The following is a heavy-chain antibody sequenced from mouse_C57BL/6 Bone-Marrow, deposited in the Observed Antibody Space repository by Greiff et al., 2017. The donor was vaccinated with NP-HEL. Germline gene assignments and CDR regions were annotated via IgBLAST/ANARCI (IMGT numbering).Heavy chain of an antibody. Sequence: EVQLQQSGAELVRPGASVKLSCTASGFNIKDDYMHWVKQRPEQGLEWIGWIDPENGDTEYASKFKGKATITADTSSTTAYLQLSSLTSEDAAVYYCTTGGSSPYAMDYWGQGTSVTVSS. CDR2: IDPENGDT. J-gene: IGHJ4*01. D-gene: IGHD1-1*01. CDR3: TTGGSSPYAMDY. CDR1: GFNIKDDY. V-gene: IGHV14-4*01.